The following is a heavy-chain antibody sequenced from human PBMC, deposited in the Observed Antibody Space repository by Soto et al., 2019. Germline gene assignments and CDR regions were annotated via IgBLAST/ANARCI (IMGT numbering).Heavy chain of an antibody. CDR2: IYHSGST. J-gene: IGHJ6*02. CDR3: ASNIVVVAATDYYYYGMDV. CDR1: GGSISSSNW. Sequence: SETLSLTCAVSGGSISSSNWWSWVRQPPGKGLECIGEIYHSGSTNYNPSLKSRVTISVDKSKNQFSLKLSSVTAADTAVYYCASNIVVVAATDYYYYGMDVWGQGTTVTVSS. V-gene: IGHV4-4*02. D-gene: IGHD2-15*01.